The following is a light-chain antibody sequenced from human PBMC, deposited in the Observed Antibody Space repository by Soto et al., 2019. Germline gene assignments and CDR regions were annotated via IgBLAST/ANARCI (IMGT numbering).Light chain of an antibody. CDR2: KAS. J-gene: IGKJ1*01. CDR3: QQYNSYWT. Sequence: DIQMTQSPSTLSAFVGDRVTITCRASQNINNWLAWYQQKPGKAPKLLIYKASSLEIEVPSRFSGTGSGTEFTLSISSLQPDDFATYYCQQYNSYWTFGQGTKVDIK. CDR1: QNINNW. V-gene: IGKV1-5*03.